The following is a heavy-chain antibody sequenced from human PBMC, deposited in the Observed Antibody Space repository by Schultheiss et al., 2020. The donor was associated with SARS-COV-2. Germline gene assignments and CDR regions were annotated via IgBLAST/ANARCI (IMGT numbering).Heavy chain of an antibody. CDR1: GGTFSSYA. CDR2: IIPIFGTA. V-gene: IGHV1-69*13. D-gene: IGHD2-21*02. Sequence: SVKVSCKASGGTFSSYAISWVRQAPGQGLEWMGGIIPIFGTANYAQKFQGRVTITADESTSTAYMELSSLRSEDTAVYYCAREGGVVVTAINWYFDLWGRGTRVTVSS. J-gene: IGHJ2*01. CDR3: AREGGVVVTAINWYFDL.